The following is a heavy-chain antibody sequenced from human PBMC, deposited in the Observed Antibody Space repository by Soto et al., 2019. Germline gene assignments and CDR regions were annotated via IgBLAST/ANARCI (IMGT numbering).Heavy chain of an antibody. CDR2: IYSGGST. J-gene: IGHJ4*02. V-gene: IGHV3-53*01. D-gene: IGHD3-22*01. CDR1: GFPVSGNY. Sequence: PGGSLRLSCAAPGFPVSGNYMSWVRQAPGKGLEGVSVIYSGGSTHSADSVKGRFTISSDNSKNTLYLQMNSLRAEDTAVYYCAKSPGMYYYDSSGYYFYDYWGQGTLVTVSS. CDR3: AKSPGMYYYDSSGYYFYDY.